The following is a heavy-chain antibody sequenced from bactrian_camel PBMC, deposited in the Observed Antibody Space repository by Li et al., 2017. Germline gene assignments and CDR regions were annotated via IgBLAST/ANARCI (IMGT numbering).Heavy chain of an antibody. CDR3: AAGYVPLLGWVLAPKGYKY. Sequence: VQLVESGGGLVQPGGSLRLSCAASGFTFSTYGMSWVRQAPGKGPEWVAAVDFVGLRTWYPDSVKGRLTISKDNTGNTLYLQMNSLKPEDTAMYYCAAGYVPLLGWVLAPKGYKYWGQGTQVTVS. J-gene: IGHJ4*01. V-gene: IGHV3S31*01. D-gene: IGHD5*01. CDR1: GFTFSTYG. CDR2: VDFVGLRT.